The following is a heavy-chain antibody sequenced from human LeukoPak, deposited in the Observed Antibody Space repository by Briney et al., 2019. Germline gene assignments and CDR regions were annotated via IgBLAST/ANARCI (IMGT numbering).Heavy chain of an antibody. Sequence: GGSLRLSCAASGFTFSSYAMSWVRQAPGGGLGWGSAISGGGGSTYYADSVKGRFTISRDNSKNTLYLQMNSLRAEDTAVYYCAKVAKYYYGPETYYFFEQWGQGTPVTAAS. CDR2: ISGGGGST. CDR1: GFTFSSYA. D-gene: IGHD3-10*01. CDR3: AKVAKYYYGPETYYFFEQ. J-gene: IGHJ4*02. V-gene: IGHV3-23*01.